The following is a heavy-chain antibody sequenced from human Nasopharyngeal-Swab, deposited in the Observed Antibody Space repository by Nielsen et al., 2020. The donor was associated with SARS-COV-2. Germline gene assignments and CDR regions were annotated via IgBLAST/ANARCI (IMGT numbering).Heavy chain of an antibody. CDR2: IYYSGST. CDR1: GGSISSYY. Sequence: SETLSLTCTVSGGSISSYYWSWIRQPPGKGLEWIGYIYYSGSTNYNPSLKSRVTISVDTSKNQFSLKLSSVTAADTAVYYCARGNRGYSYGYYYYYMDVWGKGTTVTVSS. D-gene: IGHD5-18*01. CDR3: ARGNRGYSYGYYYYYMDV. V-gene: IGHV4-59*01. J-gene: IGHJ6*03.